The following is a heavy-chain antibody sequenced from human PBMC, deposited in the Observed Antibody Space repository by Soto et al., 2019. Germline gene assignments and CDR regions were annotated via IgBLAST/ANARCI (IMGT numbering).Heavy chain of an antibody. Sequence: QVQLVQSGAEVKTPGSSVEVSCKASGGIFSSFSITWVRQVPGHGLEWMGGIIPMTGTPNYAEKFQGRLTLPADPSTRTDYLVLSSLKSEDTAVYYCARGPILPGATSWLDPWGQGTVVIVSS. D-gene: IGHD2-2*01. J-gene: IGHJ5*02. CDR3: ARGPILPGATSWLDP. CDR1: GGIFSSFS. CDR2: IIPMTGTP. V-gene: IGHV1-69*01.